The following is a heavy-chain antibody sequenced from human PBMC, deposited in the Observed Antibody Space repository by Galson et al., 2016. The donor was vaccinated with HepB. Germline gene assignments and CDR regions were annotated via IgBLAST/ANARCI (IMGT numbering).Heavy chain of an antibody. V-gene: IGHV3-23*01. CDR3: VQGSTAPAV. J-gene: IGHJ6*04. CDR2: ISDNGDYT. Sequence: SLRLSCATSGFTVSSDYVTWVRQAPGKGLEWVSSISDNGDYTWYADSVKGRFTISRDNSKNTLSLQMNSLTADDTAIYYCVQGSTAPAVWGKGTAVTVSS. CDR1: GFTVSSDY. D-gene: IGHD1-26*01.